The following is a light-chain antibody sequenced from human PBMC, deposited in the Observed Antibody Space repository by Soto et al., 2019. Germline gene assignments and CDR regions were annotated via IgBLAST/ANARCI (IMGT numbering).Light chain of an antibody. CDR3: QQRYSTTWT. J-gene: IGKJ1*01. CDR2: AAS. Sequence: DIQMTQSPSSLSASVGDSLTITCRASQGISTYLNWYQQRQGKAPKXXIYAASSLQSGVPSRFSVSASETHGTITLSSLQMEDGPTYAGQQRYSTTWTFGQGTKVDIK. V-gene: IGKV1-39*01. CDR1: QGISTY.